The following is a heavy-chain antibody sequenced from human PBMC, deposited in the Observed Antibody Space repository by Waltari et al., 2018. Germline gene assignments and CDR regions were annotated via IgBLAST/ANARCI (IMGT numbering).Heavy chain of an antibody. V-gene: IGHV4-59*12. Sequence: QVQLQESGPALVTPSETLSLTCAVSGGSISGAYAWSWIRQAPGKGLEWVGTIYGSSSSPYYNSSLTSRVTISKDSSKNQFSLDLRSMTAADTAVYYCARDIVGIKGHLDSWGQGVLVTVSS. D-gene: IGHD1-26*01. CDR3: ARDIVGIKGHLDS. CDR2: IYGSSSSP. CDR1: GGSISGAYA. J-gene: IGHJ4*02.